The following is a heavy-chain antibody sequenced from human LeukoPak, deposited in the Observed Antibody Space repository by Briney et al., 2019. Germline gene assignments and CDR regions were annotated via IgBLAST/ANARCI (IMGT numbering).Heavy chain of an antibody. Sequence: SGGSLRLSCAASGFTFSSYAMNWVRQAPGEGLEWVSVISGSGDSTYYADSVKGRFTISRDNSRNTLYLQMNSLRAEDTAVYYCARGGDFDYWGQGTLVTVSS. J-gene: IGHJ4*02. V-gene: IGHV3-23*01. CDR2: ISGSGDST. CDR3: ARGGDFDY. CDR1: GFTFSSYA. D-gene: IGHD2-21*01.